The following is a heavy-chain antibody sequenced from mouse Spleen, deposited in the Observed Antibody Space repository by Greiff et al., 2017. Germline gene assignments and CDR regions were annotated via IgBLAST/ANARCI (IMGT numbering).Heavy chain of an antibody. CDR3: ARSQLGLPFDY. CDR1: GYAFSSYW. J-gene: IGHJ2*01. Sequence: VQLQQSGAELVKPGASVKISCKASGYAFSSYWMNWVKQRPGKGLEWIGQIYPGDGDTNYNGKFKGKATLTADKSSSTAYMQLSSLTSEDSAVYFCARSQLGLPFDYWGQGTTLTVSS. D-gene: IGHD3-1*01. CDR2: IYPGDGDT. V-gene: IGHV1-80*01.